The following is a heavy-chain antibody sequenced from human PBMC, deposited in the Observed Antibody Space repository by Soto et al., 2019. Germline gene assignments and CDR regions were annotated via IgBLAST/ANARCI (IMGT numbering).Heavy chain of an antibody. V-gene: IGHV4-59*06. Sequence: SETLSLTCAVSGGSFTGHFWSWIRQPPGKGLEWIANVYYSGSSYYNPSLKSRLTISVDTTKNQFSLQLKSMTAADTAVYYCAKLSCTSSTCYFPGWFDPWGQGTLVTVSS. J-gene: IGHJ5*02. CDR1: GGSFTGHF. CDR3: AKLSCTSSTCYFPGWFDP. CDR2: VYYSGSS. D-gene: IGHD2-2*01.